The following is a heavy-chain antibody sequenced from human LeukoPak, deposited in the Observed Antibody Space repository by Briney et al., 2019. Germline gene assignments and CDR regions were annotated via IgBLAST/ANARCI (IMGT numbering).Heavy chain of an antibody. CDR3: ARDSSGWSEFDY. CDR1: GFTFSRYD. J-gene: IGHJ4*02. V-gene: IGHV3-30*02. D-gene: IGHD6-19*01. Sequence: GGSLRLSCTASGFTFSRYDMHWVRQAQGKGLEWVAFIRYDGTKKYYADSVKGRFTISRDNAKNSLYLQMNSLRAEDTAVYYCARDSSGWSEFDYWGQGTLVTVSS. CDR2: IRYDGTKK.